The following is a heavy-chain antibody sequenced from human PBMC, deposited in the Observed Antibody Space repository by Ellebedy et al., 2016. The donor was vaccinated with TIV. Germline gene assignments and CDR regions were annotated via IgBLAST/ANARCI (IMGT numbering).Heavy chain of an antibody. Sequence: GESLKISCAASGFSVKSNYMNWVRQAPGKGLEWVSVIYSGGTTYYADSVKGRFTISRDSSKNTLYLQMNSLRAEDTAVYYCAGYSSAPPKGDYWGQGTQVTVSS. CDR3: AGYSSAPPKGDY. V-gene: IGHV3-53*01. J-gene: IGHJ4*02. CDR1: GFSVKSNY. CDR2: IYSGGTT. D-gene: IGHD6-25*01.